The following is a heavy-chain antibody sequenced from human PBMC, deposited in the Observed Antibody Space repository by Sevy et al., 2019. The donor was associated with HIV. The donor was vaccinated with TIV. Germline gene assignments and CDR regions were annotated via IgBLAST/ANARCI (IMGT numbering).Heavy chain of an antibody. CDR1: GFTFTTYA. CDR2: ITGSGGAS. V-gene: IGHV3-23*01. CDR3: VKARFVWSCWAGNFDY. Sequence: GGSLRLSCAASGFTFTTYAMTWVRQGPRKGLEWVSSITGSGGASYYADSVKGRFTTSRDSSRNIVTLQMNGLRVEDTAVYYCVKARFVWSCWAGNFDYWGQGAMVTVSS. J-gene: IGHJ4*02. D-gene: IGHD2-15*01.